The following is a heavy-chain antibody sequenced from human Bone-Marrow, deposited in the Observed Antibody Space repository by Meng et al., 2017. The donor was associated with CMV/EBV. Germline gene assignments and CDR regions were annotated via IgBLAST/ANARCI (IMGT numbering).Heavy chain of an antibody. CDR3: ARNSLAAAGQIDY. CDR2: IYYSGST. D-gene: IGHD6-13*01. Sequence: SETLSLTCTVSGGSISSYYWSWIRQHPGKGLEWIGYIYYSGSTNYNPSLKSRVTISVDTSKNQFSLKLSSVTAADTAVYYCARNSLAAAGQIDYWGQGPLVTVSS. V-gene: IGHV4-59*01. CDR1: GGSISSYY. J-gene: IGHJ4*02.